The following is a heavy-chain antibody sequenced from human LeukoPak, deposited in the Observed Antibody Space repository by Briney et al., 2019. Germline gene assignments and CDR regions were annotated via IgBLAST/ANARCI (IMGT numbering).Heavy chain of an antibody. CDR3: ARGSGPP. Sequence: GGSLRLSCASSGFTFSSYAMHWVRQAPGKGLEWVAVISYDGSNKYYADSVKGRFTISRDNSKNTLYLQMNSLRAEDTAVYYCARGSGPPGGQGTLVTVSS. D-gene: IGHD2-15*01. V-gene: IGHV3-30-3*01. CDR2: ISYDGSNK. CDR1: GFTFSSYA. J-gene: IGHJ5*02.